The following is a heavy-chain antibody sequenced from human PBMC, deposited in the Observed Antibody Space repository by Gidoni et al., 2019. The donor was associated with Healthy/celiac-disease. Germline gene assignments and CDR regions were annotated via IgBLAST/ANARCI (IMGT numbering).Heavy chain of an antibody. J-gene: IGHJ4*02. CDR1: GGSISSSRYY. D-gene: IGHD3-10*01. CDR2: IYYSGST. V-gene: IGHV4-39*07. CDR3: ARVASGKSSTFDY. Sequence: QLQLQESGPGLVKPSETLSLTCTVSGGSISSSRYYWGWIRQPPGKGREWIGSIYYSGSTYYNPSLKSRVTISVDTSKNQFSLKLSSVTAADTAVYYCARVASGKSSTFDYWGQGTLVTVSS.